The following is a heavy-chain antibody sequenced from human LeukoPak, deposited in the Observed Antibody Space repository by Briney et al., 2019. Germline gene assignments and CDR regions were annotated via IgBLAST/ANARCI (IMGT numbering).Heavy chain of an antibody. J-gene: IGHJ3*01. Sequence: GGSLRLSCAASGFTFSSYSMNWVRQAPGKGLEWVSSISSSSNIYYADSVKGRFTISRDNAKDSLYLQMNSLRAEDTALYHCARVADYYDSSGYPFAGFDLWGQGTIVTVSS. CDR2: ISSSSNI. CDR1: GFTFSSYS. V-gene: IGHV3-21*04. CDR3: ARVADYYDSSGYPFAGFDL. D-gene: IGHD3-22*01.